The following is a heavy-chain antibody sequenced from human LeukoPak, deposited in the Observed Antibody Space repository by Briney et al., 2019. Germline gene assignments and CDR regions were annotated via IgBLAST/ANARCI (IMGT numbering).Heavy chain of an antibody. Sequence: SVKVSCKASGGTFSSYAISWVRQAPGQGLEWMGRIIPIFGIANYAQKFQGRVTITADKSTSTAYMELSSLRSEDTAVYYCARVGRGDTLDYWGQGTLVTVSS. D-gene: IGHD2-21*02. CDR1: GGTFSSYA. J-gene: IGHJ4*02. CDR2: IIPIFGIA. CDR3: ARVGRGDTLDY. V-gene: IGHV1-69*04.